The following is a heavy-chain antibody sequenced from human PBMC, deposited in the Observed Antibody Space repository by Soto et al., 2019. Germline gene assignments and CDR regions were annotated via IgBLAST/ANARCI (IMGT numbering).Heavy chain of an antibody. CDR2: ISSSSSTI. D-gene: IGHD3-3*01. CDR1: GFTFSSYS. J-gene: IGHJ5*02. Sequence: ESGGGLVQPGGSLRLSCAASGFTFSSYSMNWVRQAPGKGLEWVSYISSSSSTIYYADSVKGRFTISRDNAKNSLYLQMNSLRAEDTAVYYCARDDYDFWSGPTLYNWFDPWGQGTLVTVSS. V-gene: IGHV3-48*01. CDR3: ARDDYDFWSGPTLYNWFDP.